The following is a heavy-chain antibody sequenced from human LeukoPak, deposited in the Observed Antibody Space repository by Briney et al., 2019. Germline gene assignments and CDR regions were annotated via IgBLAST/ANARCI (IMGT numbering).Heavy chain of an antibody. D-gene: IGHD6-13*01. J-gene: IGHJ4*02. Sequence: PSETLSLTCTVSGGSISSSSYYWGWIRQPPGKGLEWIGSIYYSGSTYYNPSLKSRVTISVETSKNQFSLKLSSGTASDTAVYYCARHGSSWYYFDYWGQGTLVTVSS. CDR3: ARHGSSWYYFDY. CDR2: IYYSGST. CDR1: GGSISSSSYY. V-gene: IGHV4-39*01.